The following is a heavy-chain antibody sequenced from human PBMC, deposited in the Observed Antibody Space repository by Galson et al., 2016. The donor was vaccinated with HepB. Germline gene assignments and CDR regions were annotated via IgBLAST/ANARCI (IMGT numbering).Heavy chain of an antibody. J-gene: IGHJ4*02. Sequence: GYTFTNYWMHWVRQAPGQGLEWMGIIDPSGGNTNYPQTFLGRISMTRDTSTGTVYMELSDLTSEDTAMYFCARDGRTRRNGRNFDHWGQGTLVTVAS. CDR3: ARDGRTRRNGRNFDH. V-gene: IGHV1-46*01. D-gene: IGHD2-8*01. CDR2: IDPSGGNT. CDR1: GYTFTNYW.